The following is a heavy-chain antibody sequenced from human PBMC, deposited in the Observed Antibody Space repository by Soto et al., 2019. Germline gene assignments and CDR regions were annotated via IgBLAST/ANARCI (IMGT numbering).Heavy chain of an antibody. CDR2: IYYSGST. CDR3: ARVGSWAMPHAWSDP. Sequence: PSETLSLTCTVSGGSISSYYWSWIRQPPGKGLEWIGYIYYSGSTNYNPSLKSRVTISVDASKNQFSLKLSSVTAADTAVYYCARVGSWAMPHAWSDPWGKGTLVTVSS. V-gene: IGHV4-59*01. CDR1: GGSISSYY. D-gene: IGHD2-2*01. J-gene: IGHJ5*02.